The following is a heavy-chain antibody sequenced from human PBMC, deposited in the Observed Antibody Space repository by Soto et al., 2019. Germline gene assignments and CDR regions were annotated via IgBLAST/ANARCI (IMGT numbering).Heavy chain of an antibody. CDR3: ARMVRGSKIAYYDYLDV. J-gene: IGHJ6*03. CDR2: ISASNGDT. D-gene: IGHD3-10*01. Sequence: QVELVQSGVEVKKPGASVKVSCKASGYTFTNHGLSWVRQAPGQGLEWMGWISASNGDTNYAQKCLGRVTVTTDTSTSTGHMELRSLTPEHTSVYYRARMVRGSKIAYYDYLDVWRKGTTVTVSS. V-gene: IGHV1-18*04. CDR1: GYTFTNHG.